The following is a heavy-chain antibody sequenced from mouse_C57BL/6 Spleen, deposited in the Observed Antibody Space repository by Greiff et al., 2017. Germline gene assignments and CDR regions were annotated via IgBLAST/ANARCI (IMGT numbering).Heavy chain of an antibody. J-gene: IGHJ2*01. Sequence: EVKLEESGPGLVKPSQSLSLTCSVTGYSITSGYYWNWIRQFPGNKLEWMGYISYDGSNNYNPSLKNRISITRDTSKSQFFLKLNSVTTEDTATYYCARHGSSYVYFDYWGQGTTLTVSS. V-gene: IGHV3-6*01. CDR2: ISYDGSN. CDR1: GYSITSGYY. D-gene: IGHD1-1*01. CDR3: ARHGSSYVYFDY.